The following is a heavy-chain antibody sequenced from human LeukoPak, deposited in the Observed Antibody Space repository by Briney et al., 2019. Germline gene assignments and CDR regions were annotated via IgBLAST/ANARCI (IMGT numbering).Heavy chain of an antibody. J-gene: IGHJ4*02. CDR1: GFTFSIYS. CDR3: AKHSGSYFIYYVDS. CDR2: ISGSAYNT. V-gene: IGHV3-23*01. D-gene: IGHD1-26*01. Sequence: GGSLRLSCAASGFTFSIYSMDWVRQAPGKGLEWVSTISGSAYNTYYADSVKGRFTISRDNSANTLYLQMNSLRAEDTALYYCAKHSGSYFIYYVDSWGQGTLVTVSS.